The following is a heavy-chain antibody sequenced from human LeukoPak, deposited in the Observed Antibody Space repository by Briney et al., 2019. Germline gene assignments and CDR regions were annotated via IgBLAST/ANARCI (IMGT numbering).Heavy chain of an antibody. J-gene: IGHJ4*02. CDR3: AKGVLRYFDWADTDFDY. V-gene: IGHV3-21*01. CDR1: GFTFSSYS. Sequence: GGSLRLSCAASGFTFSSYSMNWVRQAPGKGLEWVSSISSSSSYIYYADSVKGRFTISRDNAKNSLYLQMNSLRAEDTAVYYCAKGVLRYFDWADTDFDYWGQGTLVTVSS. CDR2: ISSSSSYI. D-gene: IGHD3-9*01.